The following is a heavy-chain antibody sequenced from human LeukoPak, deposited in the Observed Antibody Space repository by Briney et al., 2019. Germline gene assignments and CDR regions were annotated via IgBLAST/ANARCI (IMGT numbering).Heavy chain of an antibody. CDR3: ARDRLSYSAGAYYGMDV. D-gene: IGHD3-10*01. Sequence: SETLSLTCTVSGGSISSYYWSWIRQPPGKGLEWVGYIYYSGSTNYNPSLKSRVTISVDTSKNQFSLKLSSVTAADTAVYYCARDRLSYSAGAYYGMDVWGQGTTVTVSS. V-gene: IGHV4-59*01. CDR2: IYYSGST. J-gene: IGHJ6*02. CDR1: GGSISSYY.